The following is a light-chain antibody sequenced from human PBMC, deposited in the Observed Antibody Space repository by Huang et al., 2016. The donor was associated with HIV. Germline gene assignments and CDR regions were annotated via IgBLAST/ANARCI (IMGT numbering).Light chain of an antibody. Sequence: EIVLTQSPGTPALSPGERATLSCRASQNVSGSKLAWYQQKPGQAPRLFIYGASSRATGIPDRVTGGGSGTDFTLTINRLEPEDFAVYYCQRYGSSYTFGQGTKLENK. CDR1: QNVSGSK. CDR3: QRYGSSYT. V-gene: IGKV3-20*01. J-gene: IGKJ2*01. CDR2: GAS.